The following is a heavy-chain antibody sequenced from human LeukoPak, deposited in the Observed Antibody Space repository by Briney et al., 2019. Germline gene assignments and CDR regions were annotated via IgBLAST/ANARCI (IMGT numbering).Heavy chain of an antibody. V-gene: IGHV4-59*12. CDR2: IYYSGST. J-gene: IGHJ6*03. CDR1: GVSISSYY. Sequence: SETLSLTCTVSGVSISSYYWSWIRQPPGKGLEWIGYIYYSGSTNYNPSLKSRVTISVDTSKNQFSLKLSSVTAAETAVYYCAREGRYRYGYNEYHLYMDIWGKGTTVTVSS. CDR3: AREGRYRYGYNEYHLYMDI. D-gene: IGHD5-18*01.